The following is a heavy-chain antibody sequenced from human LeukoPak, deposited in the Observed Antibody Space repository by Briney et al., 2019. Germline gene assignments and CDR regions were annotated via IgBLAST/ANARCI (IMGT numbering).Heavy chain of an antibody. CDR2: MNPNSGNT. V-gene: IGHV1-8*01. J-gene: IGHJ6*02. CDR1: GYTFTSYD. D-gene: IGHD3-10*01. Sequence: ASVKVSCKASGYTFTSYDINWVRQATGQGLEWMGWMNPNSGNTGYAQKLQGRVTMTRNTSISTAYMELSSLRSEDTAVYYCARGLLWFGEVYYGMDVWGQGTTVTVSS. CDR3: ARGLLWFGEVYYGMDV.